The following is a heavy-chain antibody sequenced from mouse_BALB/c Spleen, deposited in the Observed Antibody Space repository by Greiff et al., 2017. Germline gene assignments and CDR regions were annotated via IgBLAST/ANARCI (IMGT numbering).Heavy chain of an antibody. J-gene: IGHJ4*01. D-gene: IGHD1-2*01. CDR1: GFTFSSYG. CDR3: ARETTAYAMDY. Sequence: EVQLVESGGGLVQPGGSLKLSCAASGFTFSSYGMSWVRQTPDKRLELVATINSNGGSTYYPDSVKGRFTISRDNAKNTLYLQMSSLKSEDTAMYYCARETTAYAMDYWGQGTSVTVSS. CDR2: INSNGGST. V-gene: IGHV5-6-3*01.